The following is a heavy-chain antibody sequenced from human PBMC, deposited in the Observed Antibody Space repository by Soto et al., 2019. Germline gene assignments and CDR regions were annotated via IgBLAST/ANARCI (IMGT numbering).Heavy chain of an antibody. CDR3: AKRPLTAAGFDY. CDR1: GFTFSNYA. D-gene: IGHD6-13*01. Sequence: EVQLLESGGGLVQPGGSLRLSCAASGFTFSNYAMTWVRQAPGKGLEWVSVITGSGGGTYFVDSVKGRFTISRDNSKNTVDLQINSLTAVDTAVYYCAKRPLTAAGFDYWGQGTLVTVSS. CDR2: ITGSGGGT. J-gene: IGHJ4*02. V-gene: IGHV3-23*01.